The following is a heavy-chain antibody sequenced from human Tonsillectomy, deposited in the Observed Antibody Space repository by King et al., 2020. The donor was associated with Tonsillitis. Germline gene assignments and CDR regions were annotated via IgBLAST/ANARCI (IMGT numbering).Heavy chain of an antibody. V-gene: IGHV1-18*01. CDR2: ISANNGNT. Sequence: QLVQSGAEVKKPGASVKVSCKASGYTFTSYGISWVRQAPGQGLEWMGWISANNGNTNYAPKLQGRVTMTTDTSTSKAYMELRSLRSDDTAVYYCAREWYTPYHYDSSGYSNWFDPWGQGTLVTVSS. CDR3: AREWYTPYHYDSSGYSNWFDP. CDR1: GYTFTSYG. J-gene: IGHJ5*02. D-gene: IGHD3-22*01.